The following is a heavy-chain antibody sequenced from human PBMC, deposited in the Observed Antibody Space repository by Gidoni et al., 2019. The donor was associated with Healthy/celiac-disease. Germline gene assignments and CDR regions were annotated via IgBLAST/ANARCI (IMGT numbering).Heavy chain of an antibody. CDR3: ARDQEARYQLPIHDNWFDP. CDR1: GGPFSSYT. Sequence: QVQLVQSGAEVKTPGSSVQVSCKASGGPFSSYTISWVRQAPGQGLEWLGRILPILGIANYAQKFQGRVTITADKSTSTAYMELSSLRSEDTAVYYCARDQEARYQLPIHDNWFDPWGQGTLVTVSS. CDR2: ILPILGIA. D-gene: IGHD2-2*01. J-gene: IGHJ5*02. V-gene: IGHV1-69*08.